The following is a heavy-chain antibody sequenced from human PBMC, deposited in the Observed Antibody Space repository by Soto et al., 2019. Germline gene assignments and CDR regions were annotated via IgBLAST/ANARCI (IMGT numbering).Heavy chain of an antibody. CDR1: GYPFISYY. V-gene: IGHV1-46*01. CDR3: ATFPRGY. CDR2: IDPSRGAT. Sequence: QVQLMQSGAEVKRPGASVKISCKPSGYPFISYYIHWVRQAPGQGLEWVGLIDPSRGATSYAERFQGRLSITSDKSTATVYMNVWSLTSDDTAISYCATFPRGYWGQGTLVSVSS. J-gene: IGHJ4*02.